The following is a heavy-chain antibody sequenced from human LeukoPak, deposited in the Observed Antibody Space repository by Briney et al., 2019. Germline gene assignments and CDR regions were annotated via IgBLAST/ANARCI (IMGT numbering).Heavy chain of an antibody. CDR3: ARGHYDVLAASYKWTPDY. J-gene: IGHJ4*02. D-gene: IGHD3-9*01. CDR2: ITSGGDYI. V-gene: IGHV3-21*01. Sequence: GGSLRLSCAASGFTFNTFNMNWVRQAPGKGLEWVSSITSGGDYIYYADSVKGRFTTSTDNAKNSLSLQLNSLRVEDTAVYSCARGHYDVLAASYKWTPDYWGQGTLVTVSS. CDR1: GFTFNTFN.